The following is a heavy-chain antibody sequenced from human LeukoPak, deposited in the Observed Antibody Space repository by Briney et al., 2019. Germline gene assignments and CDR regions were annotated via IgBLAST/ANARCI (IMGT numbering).Heavy chain of an antibody. D-gene: IGHD4-11*01. CDR3: ATESDYRVVY. J-gene: IGHJ4*02. CDR1: GFTFRNYV. V-gene: IGHV3-48*04. Sequence: GGSLRLSCAASGFTFRNYVIHWVRQAPGKGLEWVSYISSRGGTIYYADSVKGRFTISRDNAKNSLYLQMNSLRAEDTAVYYCATESDYRVVYWGQGTLVTVSS. CDR2: ISSRGGTI.